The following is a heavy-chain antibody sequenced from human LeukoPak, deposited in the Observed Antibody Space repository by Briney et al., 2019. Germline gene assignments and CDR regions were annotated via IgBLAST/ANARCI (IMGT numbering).Heavy chain of an antibody. CDR1: GGSISSSSYY. J-gene: IGHJ5*02. CDR2: ICYSGST. Sequence: SETLSLTCTVSGGSISSSSYYWGWIRQPPGKGLEWIGSICYSGSTYYNPSLKSRVTISVDTSKNQFSLKLSSVTAADTAVYYCARHEIRSSSSGWFDPWGQGTLVTVSS. CDR3: ARHEIRSSSSGWFDP. D-gene: IGHD6-6*01. V-gene: IGHV4-39*01.